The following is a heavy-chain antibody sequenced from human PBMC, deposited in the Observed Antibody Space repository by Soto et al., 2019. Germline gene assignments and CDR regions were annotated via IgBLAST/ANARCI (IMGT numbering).Heavy chain of an antibody. J-gene: IGHJ4*02. V-gene: IGHV3-23*01. CDR1: GFTFSSYA. CDR3: AKNPMDYYDSSGYYYYFDY. Sequence: EVQLLESGGGLVQPGGSLRLSCAASGFTFSSYAMSWVRQAPGKGLEWVSAISGSGGSTYYADSVKGRFTISRDNSKNTLYLQMNSLRAEDTAVYYCAKNPMDYYDSSGYYYYFDYWGQGTLVTVSS. D-gene: IGHD3-22*01. CDR2: ISGSGGST.